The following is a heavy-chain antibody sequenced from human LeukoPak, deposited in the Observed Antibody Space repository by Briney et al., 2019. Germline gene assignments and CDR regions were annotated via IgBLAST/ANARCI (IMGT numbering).Heavy chain of an antibody. V-gene: IGHV4-39*01. CDR3: VRREYSNKSPFDY. CDR2: IYFSGNT. Sequence: PSETLSLTCAVSGGSISSNNWWGWVRQPPGKGLEWIGSIYFSGNTYHNSSLKSRVTISVDTSKNQFSLKLNSVTAADTAVYYCVRREYSNKSPFDYWGQGTLVTVSS. CDR1: GGSISSNNW. J-gene: IGHJ4*02. D-gene: IGHD4-11*01.